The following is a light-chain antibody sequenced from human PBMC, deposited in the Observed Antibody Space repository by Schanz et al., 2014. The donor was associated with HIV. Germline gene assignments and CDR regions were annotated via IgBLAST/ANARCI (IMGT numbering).Light chain of an antibody. CDR1: QTISNS. Sequence: DIQLTQSPALLSASVGDRVTITCRARQTISNSLAWYQQRPGKAPKVLIYAASSLQRGAPSRFSGSESGTEFTLTISSLQPEDFATYYCQQYNNYPLTFGLGTKVAIK. J-gene: IGKJ1*01. V-gene: IGKV1-9*01. CDR3: QQYNNYPLT. CDR2: AAS.